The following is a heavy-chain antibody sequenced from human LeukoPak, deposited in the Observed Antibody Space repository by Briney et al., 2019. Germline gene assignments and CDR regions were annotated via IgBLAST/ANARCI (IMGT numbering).Heavy chain of an antibody. CDR2: ISSDGSRV. CDR1: GFTFSDYW. Sequence: GGSLRLSCAASGFTFSDYWMHWVRQAPGKGLVRVSRISSDGSRVTYADSVKGRFTISRDNAKNTLYLQMNSLRAEDTAMYYCAKFGTRFFTGHNYFDPWGQGTLVTVSS. CDR3: AKFGTRFFTGHNYFDP. V-gene: IGHV3-74*01. J-gene: IGHJ5*02. D-gene: IGHD3/OR15-3a*01.